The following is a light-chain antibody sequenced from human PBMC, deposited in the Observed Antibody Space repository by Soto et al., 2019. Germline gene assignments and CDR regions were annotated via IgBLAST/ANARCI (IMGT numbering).Light chain of an antibody. CDR3: QHYENPVLT. J-gene: IGKJ4*02. CDR2: EAS. Sequence: DIQMTQSPSSLSASVGDRATITCQASQGISNDLNWYQQKPGKAPKLLIYEASNLETGVPTRFTGSVSGTDFAFTISGLQPEDTTTYYCQHYENPVLTFEGGPKVEIK. V-gene: IGKV1-33*01. CDR1: QGISND.